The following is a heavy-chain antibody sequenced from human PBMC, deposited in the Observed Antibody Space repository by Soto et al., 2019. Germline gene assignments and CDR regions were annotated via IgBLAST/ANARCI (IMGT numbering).Heavy chain of an antibody. CDR3: ARAGYYFWGSMLN. D-gene: IGHD3-16*01. V-gene: IGHV3-21*01. CDR2: ISSSSSYI. Sequence: EVQLVESGGGLVKPGGSLRLSCAASGFTFSSYSMNWVRQAPGKGLEWVSSISSSSSYIYYADSVKGRFTISRDNAKNSLYLQMNSLRADYTAVYYCARAGYYFWGSMLNWGQGTLVTVSS. J-gene: IGHJ4*02. CDR1: GFTFSSYS.